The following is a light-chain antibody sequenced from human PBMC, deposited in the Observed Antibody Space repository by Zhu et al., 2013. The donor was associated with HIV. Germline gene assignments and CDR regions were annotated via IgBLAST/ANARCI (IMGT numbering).Light chain of an antibody. CDR3: QQRSNWPPVT. Sequence: EIVLTQSPVSLSLSPGERATLSCRASQSISNSLGWYQQRPGQVPRLLIYGASTRATGIPARFSGSGSGTEFTLTITSLQSEDFAVYYCQQRSNWPPVTFGQGTRLEMK. J-gene: IGKJ5*01. CDR2: GAS. CDR1: QSISNS. V-gene: IGKV3-11*01.